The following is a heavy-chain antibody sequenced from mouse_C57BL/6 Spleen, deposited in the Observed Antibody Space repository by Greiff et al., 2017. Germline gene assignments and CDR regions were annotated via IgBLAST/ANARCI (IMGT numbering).Heavy chain of an antibody. CDR3: ARTGYYGSHWYFDG. V-gene: IGHV1-18*01. J-gene: IGHJ1*03. D-gene: IGHD1-1*01. CDR2: INPNNGGT. Sequence: EVQLQQSGPELVKPGASVKIPCKASGYTFTDYNMDWVKQSHGKSLEWIGDINPNNGGTIYNQKFKGTATWTVDKSSSTAYMELRSLTSEDTAVYYCARTGYYGSHWYFDGWGTGTTVTVSS. CDR1: GYTFTDYN.